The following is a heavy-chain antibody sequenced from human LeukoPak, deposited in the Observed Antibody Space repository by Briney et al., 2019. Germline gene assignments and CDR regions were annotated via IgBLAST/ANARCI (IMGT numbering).Heavy chain of an antibody. V-gene: IGHV1-2*02. CDR2: INPNSGGT. Sequence: ASVKVSCKASGYTFTGYYMHWVRQAPGQGLEWMGWINPNSGGTNYAQKFQGRVTITADKSTSTAYMELSSLRSEDTAVYYCARDRGPIAAAGHYYFDYWGQGTLVTVSS. CDR1: GYTFTGYY. D-gene: IGHD6-13*01. CDR3: ARDRGPIAAAGHYYFDY. J-gene: IGHJ4*02.